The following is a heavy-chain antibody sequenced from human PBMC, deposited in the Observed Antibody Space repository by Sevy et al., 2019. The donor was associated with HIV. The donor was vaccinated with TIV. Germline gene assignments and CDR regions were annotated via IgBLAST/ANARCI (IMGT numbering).Heavy chain of an antibody. V-gene: IGHV3-7*01. Sequence: GGSLRLSCAASGFTFSSYWMSWVRQAPGKGLEWVANIKQDGSEKYYVDSVKGRFTISRDNAKNSLYLQMNSLRAEDTAVYYCAREFPVPDYYYYYYGMDVWGQGTTVTVSS. CDR1: GFTFSSYW. CDR2: IKQDGSEK. J-gene: IGHJ6*02. D-gene: IGHD2-2*01. CDR3: AREFPVPDYYYYYYGMDV.